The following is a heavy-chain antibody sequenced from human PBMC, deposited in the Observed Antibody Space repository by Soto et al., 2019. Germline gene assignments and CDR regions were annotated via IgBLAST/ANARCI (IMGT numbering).Heavy chain of an antibody. D-gene: IGHD1-7*01. Sequence: QITLKESGPTLVKPTQTLTLTCTFSGFSISTNGVGVGGIRQPPGKALEWLAVIYWDDTKHYSPSLKSRLTITKDTSKNQVVLTMTNVDPVDTATYYCTRKGAGTTSLDHWGQGTLVTVSS. J-gene: IGHJ4*02. V-gene: IGHV2-5*02. CDR2: IYWDDTK. CDR1: GFSISTNGVG. CDR3: TRKGAGTTSLDH.